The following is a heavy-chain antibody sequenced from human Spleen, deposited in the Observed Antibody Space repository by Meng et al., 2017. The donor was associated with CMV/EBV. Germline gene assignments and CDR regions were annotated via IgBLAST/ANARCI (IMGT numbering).Heavy chain of an antibody. CDR3: AKLGQLGDFGY. CDR1: GYTFTAHY. J-gene: IGHJ4*02. D-gene: IGHD3-10*01. CDR2: INSHSGVT. V-gene: IGHV1-2*02. Sequence: ASVKVSCKASGYTFTAHYFHWVRQAPGQGLEWMGWINSHSGVTNYAQKFQGRVTMTRDASINTAYMALTRLTSDDTAVYYCAKLGQLGDFGYWGQGTLVTVSS.